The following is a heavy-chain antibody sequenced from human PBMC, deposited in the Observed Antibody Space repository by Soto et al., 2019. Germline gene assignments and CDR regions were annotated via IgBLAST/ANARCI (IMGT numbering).Heavy chain of an antibody. CDR2: IYYSENT. D-gene: IGHD6-13*01. CDR3: ARQTQPLDYYYHYMDV. Sequence: PSETLSLTCTVSGGSISTYYWSWIRQPPGKGLEWIGHIYYSENTDYNPSLESRVTISVDTSKNQFSLRLTSVTAADTAVYYCARQTQPLDYYYHYMDVWGKGTTVTVSS. V-gene: IGHV4-59*08. J-gene: IGHJ6*03. CDR1: GGSISTYY.